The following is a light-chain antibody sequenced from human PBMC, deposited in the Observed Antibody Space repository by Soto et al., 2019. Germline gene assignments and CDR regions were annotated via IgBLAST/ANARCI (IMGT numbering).Light chain of an antibody. J-gene: IGLJ3*02. CDR1: SSNIGAGYD. CDR2: GNT. V-gene: IGLV1-40*01. Sequence: QSVLTQPPSMSGAPGQRVTISCTGSSSNIGAGYDVHWYQLLPGTAPKLLIYGNTKRPSGVPDRFSGSKSGTSASLAITGLRAEDEADYYCQSHASSLNRWVFGGGTKVTVL. CDR3: QSHASSLNRWV.